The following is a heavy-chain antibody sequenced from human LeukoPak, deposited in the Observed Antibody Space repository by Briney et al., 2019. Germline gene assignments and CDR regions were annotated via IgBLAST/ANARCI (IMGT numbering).Heavy chain of an antibody. CDR2: IRSGGST. V-gene: IGHV3-53*01. J-gene: IGHJ3*01. CDR3: AREGSGRTAYNDGLDV. CDR1: GFTVSSSY. Sequence: GGSLRLSCAASGFTVSSSYMTWVRQAPGKGLESVSVIRSGGSTVYADSVKGRFTISRDNSKNTLYLQLNSLRAEDTAVYYCAREGSGRTAYNDGLDVWGQGTMVTVSS. D-gene: IGHD3-10*01.